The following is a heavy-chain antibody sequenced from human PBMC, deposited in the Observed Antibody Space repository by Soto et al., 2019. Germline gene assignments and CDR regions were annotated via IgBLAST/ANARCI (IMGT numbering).Heavy chain of an antibody. Sequence: EVQLLESGGGLVQPGGSLRLSCAASGFTFSSYAMSWVRQAPGKGLAWVSAISGSGDSTFYAESVKGRFTISRDNSKNTLYLQMNRLRAEDTAVYYCAKGVVAGTSHYYYGMDVWGQGTTVTVSS. CDR1: GFTFSSYA. V-gene: IGHV3-23*01. J-gene: IGHJ6*02. CDR3: AKGVVAGTSHYYYGMDV. D-gene: IGHD6-19*01. CDR2: ISGSGDST.